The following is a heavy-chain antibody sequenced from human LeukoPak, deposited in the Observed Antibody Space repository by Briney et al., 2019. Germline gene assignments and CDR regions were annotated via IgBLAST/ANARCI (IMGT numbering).Heavy chain of an antibody. D-gene: IGHD2-2*01. J-gene: IGHJ3*02. CDR1: GFTFSSYW. Sequence: GGSLRLSCAASGFTFSSYWMSWVRQAPGKGLEWVANIKQDGSEKYYVDSVKGRFTISRDNAKNSLYLQMNSLRAEDTAVYYCARVAYQLLWRNAFDIWGQGTMVTVSS. V-gene: IGHV3-7*01. CDR2: IKQDGSEK. CDR3: ARVAYQLLWRNAFDI.